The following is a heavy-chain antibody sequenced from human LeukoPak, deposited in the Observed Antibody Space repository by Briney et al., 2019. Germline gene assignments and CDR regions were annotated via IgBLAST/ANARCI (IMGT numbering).Heavy chain of an antibody. J-gene: IGHJ4*02. V-gene: IGHV5-51*01. CDR2: IYPGDSGT. Sequence: GASLQISCKGSGYIFTSYWIGWGRPLPGKGLGGMGIIYPGDSGTRYSPSFQGQVTISADKSISTAYLQWSSLKASDTAMYYCATGYGDYYFDYWGQGTLVTVSS. D-gene: IGHD4-17*01. CDR3: ATGYGDYYFDY. CDR1: GYIFTSYW.